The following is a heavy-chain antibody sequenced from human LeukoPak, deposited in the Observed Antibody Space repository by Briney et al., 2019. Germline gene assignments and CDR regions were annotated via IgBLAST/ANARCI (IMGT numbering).Heavy chain of an antibody. D-gene: IGHD6-13*01. CDR1: GGSISSYY. CDR2: IYYSGST. J-gene: IGHJ4*02. CDR3: ARGMSSSWPGRLDY. Sequence: SETLSLTCTVSGGSISSYYWSWIRQPPGKGLEWIGYIYYSGSTNYNPSLKSRVIISVDTSKSQSSLKLSSVTAADTAVYYCARGMSSSWPGRLDYWGQGTLVTVSS. V-gene: IGHV4-59*01.